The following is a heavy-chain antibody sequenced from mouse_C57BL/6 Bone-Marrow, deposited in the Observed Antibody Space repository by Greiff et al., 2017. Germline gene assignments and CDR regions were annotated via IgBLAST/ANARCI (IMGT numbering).Heavy chain of an antibody. D-gene: IGHD1-1*01. Sequence: EVQLQQSGAELVRPGASVKLSCTASGFNIKDDYMHWVKQRPEQGLEWIGWIDPENGDTEYASKFQGKATITADTSSNTAYLQLSSLTSEDTAVYYCIQGSSWFAYWGQGTLVTVSA. V-gene: IGHV14-4*01. CDR3: IQGSSWFAY. CDR1: GFNIKDDY. CDR2: IDPENGDT. J-gene: IGHJ3*01.